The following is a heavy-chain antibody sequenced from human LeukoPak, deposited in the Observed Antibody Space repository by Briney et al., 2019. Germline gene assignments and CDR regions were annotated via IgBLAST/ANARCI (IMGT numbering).Heavy chain of an antibody. V-gene: IGHV3-48*02. CDR2: ISSSSSNI. J-gene: IGHJ6*02. CDR3: ARNDGQHSGLDV. CDR1: ALTLRRYI. Sequence: PGVPLRLYCAASALTLRRYIMNQVREAPGKGLIRVSHISSSSSNIYYAVSVKGRFTISRDNAKHSLCLQMNSLRDEDTAVYYCARNDGQHSGLDVWGRGTTFTVSS.